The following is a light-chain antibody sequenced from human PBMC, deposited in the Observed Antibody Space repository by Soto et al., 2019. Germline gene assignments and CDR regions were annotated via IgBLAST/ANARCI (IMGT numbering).Light chain of an antibody. V-gene: IGKV1-5*01. CDR3: QHYNSYSEA. J-gene: IGKJ1*01. Sequence: DIQMTQSPSTLSASEGDRVTITCRASQSLNNDLAWYQQKPGKAPNLLIYDASTLERGVPSRFSGTGSGTEFTLAINSLQPDDFATYYCQHYNSYSEAFGQGTKVDIK. CDR2: DAS. CDR1: QSLNND.